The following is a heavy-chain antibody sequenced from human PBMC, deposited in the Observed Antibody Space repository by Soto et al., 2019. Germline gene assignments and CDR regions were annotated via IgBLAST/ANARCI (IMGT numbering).Heavy chain of an antibody. CDR1: GFTFSSYA. Sequence: GGSLRLSCAASGFTFSSYAMTWVRQTPGKGLEWVSGISGSGGGTYYADSVKGRLTISRDSSKSTLYLQMNGLRAGDTAVYYCAKVSLGATTITDYYYYGMDVWGQGTTVTVSS. V-gene: IGHV3-23*01. J-gene: IGHJ6*02. CDR3: AKVSLGATTITDYYYYGMDV. D-gene: IGHD1-26*01. CDR2: ISGSGGGT.